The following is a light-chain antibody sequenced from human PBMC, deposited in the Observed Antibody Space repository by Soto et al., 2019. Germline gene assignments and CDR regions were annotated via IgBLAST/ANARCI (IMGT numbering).Light chain of an antibody. Sequence: EIVLTQSPGTLSLSPGERATLSCRASQSVSSSYLAWYQQKPGQGPRLLIYGASSRATGFPDRFSGSGSGKDFTVTFSSLEPEDFAVYYCQHYGSSPYTFGQGTKLEIK. J-gene: IGKJ2*01. V-gene: IGKV3-20*01. CDR3: QHYGSSPYT. CDR2: GAS. CDR1: QSVSSSY.